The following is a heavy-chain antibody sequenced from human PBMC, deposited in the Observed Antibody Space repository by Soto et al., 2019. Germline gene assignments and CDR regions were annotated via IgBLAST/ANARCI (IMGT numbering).Heavy chain of an antibody. J-gene: IGHJ4*02. D-gene: IGHD5-18*01. V-gene: IGHV5-10-1*01. CDR3: ASLTVDTAMVTGYSDY. Sequence: EVQLVQSGAEVKKPGESLRISCKGSGYSFTSYWISWVRQMPGKGLEWMGRIDPSDSYTNYSPSFQGHVTISADKSISTAYVQWSSLKASDTAMYYCASLTVDTAMVTGYSDYWGQGTLVTVSS. CDR1: GYSFTSYW. CDR2: IDPSDSYT.